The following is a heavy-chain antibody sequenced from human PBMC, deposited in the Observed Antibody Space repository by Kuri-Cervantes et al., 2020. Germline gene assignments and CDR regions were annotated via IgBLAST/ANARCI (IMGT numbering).Heavy chain of an antibody. V-gene: IGHV4-59*13. J-gene: IGHJ4*02. CDR2: IYYSGST. CDR3: ARGGWYQDY. CDR1: GGSIGSYY. Sequence: SETLSLTCTVSGGSIGSYYWSWIRQPPGKGLEWIGYIYYSGSTNYNPSLKSRVTISVDTSRNQFSLKLDSVTAADTAVYFCARGGWYQDYWGQGTLVTVSS. D-gene: IGHD6-19*01.